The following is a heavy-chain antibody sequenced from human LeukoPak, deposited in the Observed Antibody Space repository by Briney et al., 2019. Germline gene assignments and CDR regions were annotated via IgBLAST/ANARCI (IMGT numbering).Heavy chain of an antibody. CDR2: INSGSGTI. J-gene: IGHJ4*02. V-gene: IGHV3-48*02. D-gene: IGHD6-13*01. CDR1: GFTFSSYS. Sequence: PGGSLRLPCAASGFTFSSYSMNWVRQAPGKGLEWVSYINSGSGTISYADYVKGRFTISRDNAKNSLYLQMNSLRDEDTAVYYCARGVSTWYKDPFDYWGQGTLVIVSS. CDR3: ARGVSTWYKDPFDY.